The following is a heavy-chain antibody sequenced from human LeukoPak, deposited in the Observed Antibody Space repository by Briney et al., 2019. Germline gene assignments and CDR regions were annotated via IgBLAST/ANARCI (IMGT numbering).Heavy chain of an antibody. CDR1: GFTFSSYA. CDR2: ISGSGGNT. Sequence: GGSLRLSCAASGFTFSSYAMSWVRQAPGKGLEWVSAISGSGGNTYYADSVKGRFTISRDNSKNTLYLQMNSLRAEDTAVYYCAKPPIDYGNSWYVFDYWGQGTLVTVSS. V-gene: IGHV3-23*01. J-gene: IGHJ4*02. CDR3: AKPPIDYGNSWYVFDY. D-gene: IGHD6-13*01.